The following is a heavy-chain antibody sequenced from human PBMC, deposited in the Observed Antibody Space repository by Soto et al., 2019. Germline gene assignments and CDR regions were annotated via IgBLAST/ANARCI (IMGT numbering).Heavy chain of an antibody. D-gene: IGHD2-15*01. J-gene: IGHJ6*02. CDR1: GYAFTCYY. V-gene: IGHV1-2*04. Sequence: GASVKVSCKASGYAFTCYYMHWVRQAPGQGLEWMGWINPNSGGTNYAQKFQGWVTMTRDTSISTAYMELSRLRSDDTAVYYCAKSPNPGSATPSYYGMDVWVQGTTVT. CDR2: INPNSGGT. CDR3: AKSPNPGSATPSYYGMDV.